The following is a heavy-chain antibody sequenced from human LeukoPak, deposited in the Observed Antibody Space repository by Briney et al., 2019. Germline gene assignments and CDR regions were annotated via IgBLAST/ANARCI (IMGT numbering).Heavy chain of an antibody. CDR1: GFTFSSYA. CDR2: ISGSGGST. D-gene: IGHD3-22*01. CDR3: AKLESRVTMIVVPIHPGAFDI. J-gene: IGHJ3*02. Sequence: GGSLRLSCAASGFTFSSYAMSWVRQAPGKGLEWVSAISGSGGSTYYADSVKGRFTISRDNSKNTLYLQMNSLRAEDTAVYYCAKLESRVTMIVVPIHPGAFDIWGQGTMVTVSS. V-gene: IGHV3-23*01.